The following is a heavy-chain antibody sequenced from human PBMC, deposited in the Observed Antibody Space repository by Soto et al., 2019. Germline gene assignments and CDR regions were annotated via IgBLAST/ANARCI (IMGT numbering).Heavy chain of an antibody. CDR1: CGSISGYY. J-gene: IGHJ4*02. CDR2: IYHSGST. CDR3: AYDSSGKGFDY. V-gene: IGHV4-34*01. Sequence: PSDTVSLTSTVSCGSISGYYWSWIRQPPGKGLEWIGEIYHSGSTNYNPSLKSRVTISVDKSKNQFSLKLSSVTAADTAVYYCAYDSSGKGFDYWGQGTLVTVSS. D-gene: IGHD3-22*01.